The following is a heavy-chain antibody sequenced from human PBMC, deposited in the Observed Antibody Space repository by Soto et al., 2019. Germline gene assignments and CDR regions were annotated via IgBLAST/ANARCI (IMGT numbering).Heavy chain of an antibody. CDR1: GGTFSNYA. Sequence: ASVKVSCKASGGTFSNYASNWVRQAAGQGLEWMGGIIPIFDSTNSAQKFQGRVTLTADESTRTIYMELSSLTSEDTGVYYCAKDQKRSVTSDAFDILGQGTMVTVSS. D-gene: IGHD6-25*01. J-gene: IGHJ3*02. V-gene: IGHV1-69*13. CDR3: AKDQKRSVTSDAFDI. CDR2: IIPIFDST.